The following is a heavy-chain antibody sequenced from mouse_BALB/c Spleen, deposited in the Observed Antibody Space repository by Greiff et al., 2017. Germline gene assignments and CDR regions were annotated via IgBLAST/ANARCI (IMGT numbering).Heavy chain of an antibody. CDR3: ARDYGSSLSYAMDY. V-gene: IGHV2-6-7*01. D-gene: IGHD1-1*01. J-gene: IGHJ4*01. CDR1: GFSLTGYG. CDR2: IWGDGST. Sequence: QVQLKESGPGLVAPSQSLSITCTVSGFSLTGYGVNWVRQPPGKGLEWLGMIWGDGSTDYNSALKSRLSISKDNSKSQVFLKMNSLQTDDTARYYCARDYGSSLSYAMDYWGQGTSVTVSA.